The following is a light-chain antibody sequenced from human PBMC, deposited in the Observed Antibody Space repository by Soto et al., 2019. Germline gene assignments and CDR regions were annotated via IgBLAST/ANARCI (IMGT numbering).Light chain of an antibody. CDR2: EXX. J-gene: IGLJ2*01. Sequence: QSALTQPASVSGSPGQSITISCTGTSSDVGGYNYVSWYQQHPGKAPKLMIYEXXNRPXGXXNRXSGSKSGNTASLTISGLQAEDEXXYYCSSYTSSSTLAVFGGGTKLTVL. V-gene: IGLV2-14*01. CDR1: SSDVGGYNY. CDR3: SSYTSSSTLAV.